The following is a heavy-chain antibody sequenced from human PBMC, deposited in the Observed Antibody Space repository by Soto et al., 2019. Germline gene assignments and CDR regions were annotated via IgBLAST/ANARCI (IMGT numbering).Heavy chain of an antibody. CDR2: ISYDGSNK. D-gene: IGHD3-22*01. J-gene: IGHJ4*02. Sequence: QVQLVESGGGVVQPGRSLRLSCAASGFTFSSYAMHWVRQAPGKGLEWVAVISYDGSNKYYADSVKGRFTISRDNSKNTLYLQMNSLRAEDTAVYYCAREGYYDSSGYGLFDYWGQGTLVTVSS. CDR3: AREGYYDSSGYGLFDY. CDR1: GFTFSSYA. V-gene: IGHV3-30-3*01.